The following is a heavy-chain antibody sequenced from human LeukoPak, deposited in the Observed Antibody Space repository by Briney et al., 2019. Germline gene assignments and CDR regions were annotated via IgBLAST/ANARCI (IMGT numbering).Heavy chain of an antibody. CDR2: INPSGGST. Sequence: ASVKVCCKASGYTFTSYYMHWVRQAPGQGLEWMGIINPSGGSTSYAQKFQGRVAMTRDTSTSTVYMELSSLRSEDTAVYYCARVRTTGTLHFQHWGQGTLVTVSS. CDR1: GYTFTSYY. D-gene: IGHD1-1*01. V-gene: IGHV1-46*01. CDR3: ARVRTTGTLHFQH. J-gene: IGHJ1*01.